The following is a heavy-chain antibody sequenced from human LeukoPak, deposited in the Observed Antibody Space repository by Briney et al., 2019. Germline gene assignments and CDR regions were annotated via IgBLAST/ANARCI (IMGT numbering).Heavy chain of an antibody. Sequence: PSETLSLTCTVYGGSISSYYWSWIRQSAGKGLEWIGGIYTSGSTNYNPSLKSRVTMSVDTSKNQFSLKLSSVTAADTAVYYCARDVPYYYGSGSYFNWFDPWGQGTLVTVSS. J-gene: IGHJ5*02. D-gene: IGHD3-10*01. CDR2: IYTSGST. V-gene: IGHV4-4*07. CDR1: GGSISSYY. CDR3: ARDVPYYYGSGSYFNWFDP.